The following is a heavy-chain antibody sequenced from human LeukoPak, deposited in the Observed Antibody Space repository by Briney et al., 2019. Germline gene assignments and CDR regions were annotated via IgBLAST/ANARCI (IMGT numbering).Heavy chain of an antibody. J-gene: IGHJ3*01. CDR2: MYHSENT. Sequence: KPSETLSLTCAVSGYSISRGFSWGWIRQPPGMGLEWIGNMYHSENTHYNPSLKSRVTISADTSKNQFSLKLSSETAADTAVYYCARFDHVWETHGMDAFDLWGQGTMVTVSS. D-gene: IGHD3-16*01. CDR3: ARFDHVWETHGMDAFDL. V-gene: IGHV4-38-2*01. CDR1: GYSISRGFS.